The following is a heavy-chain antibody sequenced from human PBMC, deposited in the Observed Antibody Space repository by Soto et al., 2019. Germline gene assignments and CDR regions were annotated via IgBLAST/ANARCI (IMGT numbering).Heavy chain of an antibody. V-gene: IGHV3-23*01. Sequence: EVQLLEAGGGWGQPGGSLILSCAASGFTFSHYPMSWVRQAPGKGLEWVSSISSSGSSTYYADSVKGRVTISTDHSKNILYLQMDNLRVEDTAIYYCAMAGELYYFDYRGQGTLVSVSS. CDR1: GFTFSHYP. D-gene: IGHD1-26*01. CDR3: AMAGELYYFDY. J-gene: IGHJ4*02. CDR2: ISSSGSST.